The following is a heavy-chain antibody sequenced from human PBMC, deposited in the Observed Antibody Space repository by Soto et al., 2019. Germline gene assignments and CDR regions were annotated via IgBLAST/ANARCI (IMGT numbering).Heavy chain of an antibody. J-gene: IGHJ5*02. CDR2: INPLGFST. CDR1: GYTFTSYN. V-gene: IGHV1-46*01. Sequence: ASVKVSCKASGYTFTSYNMHWVRQAPGQGLEWVGMINPLGFSTTYAQKFRGRVTMTRDTSTSTVYMELTNLRSDDTAVYYCANYFMSRPWFDTWGQGTLVTVSS. CDR3: ANYFMSRPWFDT. D-gene: IGHD6-6*01.